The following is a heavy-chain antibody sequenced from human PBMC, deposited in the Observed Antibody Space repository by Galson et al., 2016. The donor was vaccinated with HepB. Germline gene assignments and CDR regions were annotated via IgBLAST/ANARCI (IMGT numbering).Heavy chain of an antibody. D-gene: IGHD3-22*01. CDR2: IYHSGTT. CDR3: AREGGYYDSSGHYYSTPFDY. CDR1: GDPISSGGYY. J-gene: IGHJ4*02. Sequence: TLSLTCTVSGDPISSGGYYWSWIRQHPGKGLEWIGYIYHSGTTYYNPSLKSRVTISVDTSKNQLSLNLSSVTAADTALYYCAREGGYYDSSGHYYSTPFDYWGQGALVTVSS. V-gene: IGHV4-31*03.